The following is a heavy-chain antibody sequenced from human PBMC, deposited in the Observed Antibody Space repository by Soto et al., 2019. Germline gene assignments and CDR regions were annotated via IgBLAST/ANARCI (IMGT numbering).Heavy chain of an antibody. CDR2: IWYDGSKT. CDR1: EFTFSTYG. CDR3: ARDLNHYFDY. Sequence: QVQLVESGGGVVQPGGSLRLSCAASEFTFSTYGIHWIRQAPGKGLEWVAVIWYDGSKTYFADSVKGRFTISRDNSKNTLYLQMDSLRAEDTAAYYCARDLNHYFDYWGQGTLVTVSS. V-gene: IGHV3-33*01. J-gene: IGHJ4*02.